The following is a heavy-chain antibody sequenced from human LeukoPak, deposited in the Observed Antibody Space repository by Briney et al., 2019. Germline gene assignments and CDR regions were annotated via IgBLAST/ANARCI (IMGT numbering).Heavy chain of an antibody. CDR1: GYTFTSYG. CDR3: ARLLQYYYDSSGYYWGHWFDP. CDR2: ISAYNGNT. V-gene: IGHV1-18*01. J-gene: IGHJ5*02. D-gene: IGHD3-22*01. Sequence: GASVTVSCKASGYTFTSYGISWVRQAPGQGLEWMGWISAYNGNTNYAQKLQGRVTMTTDTSTSTAYMELRSLRSDDTAVYYCARLLQYYYDSSGYYWGHWFDPWGQGTLVTVSS.